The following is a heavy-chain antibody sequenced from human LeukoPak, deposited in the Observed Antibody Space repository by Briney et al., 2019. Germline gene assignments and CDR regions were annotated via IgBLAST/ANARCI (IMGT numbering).Heavy chain of an antibody. Sequence: GGSLRLSCAASGFNFRDHWMDWVRQAPGKGLEWVGHIKTDGSETYYLDSLRGRFSISRDNTNDALYLQMNSLRVEDTAVYYCVKNNGWFHLAQWGQGTLVTVSS. V-gene: IGHV3-7*03. J-gene: IGHJ4*02. D-gene: IGHD6-19*01. CDR1: GFNFRDHW. CDR2: IKTDGSET. CDR3: VKNNGWFHLAQ.